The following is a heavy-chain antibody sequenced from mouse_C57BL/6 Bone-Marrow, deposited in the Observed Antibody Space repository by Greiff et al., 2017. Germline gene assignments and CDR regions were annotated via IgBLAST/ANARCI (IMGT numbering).Heavy chain of an antibody. CDR2: IWSGGST. D-gene: IGHD3-3*01. J-gene: IGHJ1*03. CDR1: GFSLTSYG. V-gene: IGHV2-2*01. Sequence: VKLMESGPGLVQPSQSLSITCTVSGFSLTSYGVHWVRQSPGKGLEWLGVIWSGGSTDYNAAFISRLSISKDNSKSQVFFKMNSLQADDTAIYYCARLGCDWYFDVWGTGTTVTVSS. CDR3: ARLGCDWYFDV.